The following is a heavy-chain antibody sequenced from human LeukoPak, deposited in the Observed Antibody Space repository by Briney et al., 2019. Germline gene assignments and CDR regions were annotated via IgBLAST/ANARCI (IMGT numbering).Heavy chain of an antibody. J-gene: IGHJ4*02. D-gene: IGHD3-22*01. CDR2: ISGSGGST. V-gene: IGHV3-23*01. CDR1: GFTFSSYG. CDR3: AKDQPYYDSSGYYYSSFDY. Sequence: GGSLRLSCAASGFTFSSYGMSWVRQAPGKGLEWLSAISGSGGSTYYADSVKGRFTISRDNSKNTLYLQMNSLRAEDTAVYYCAKDQPYYDSSGYYYSSFDYWGQGTLVTVSS.